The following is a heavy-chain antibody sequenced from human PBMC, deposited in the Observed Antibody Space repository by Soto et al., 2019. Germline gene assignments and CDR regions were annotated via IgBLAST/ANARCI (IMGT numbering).Heavy chain of an antibody. CDR3: ASKDY. J-gene: IGHJ4*02. Sequence: GGSLRLSCAASEFVFRNSWMTWVRQSPGKGLEWVANIKPDGSDKFYVDSVKGRFTISRDNAKNSLHLQMNSLRAEDTAVYYCASKDYWGQGTLVTVSS. CDR1: EFVFRNSW. V-gene: IGHV3-7*01. CDR2: IKPDGSDK.